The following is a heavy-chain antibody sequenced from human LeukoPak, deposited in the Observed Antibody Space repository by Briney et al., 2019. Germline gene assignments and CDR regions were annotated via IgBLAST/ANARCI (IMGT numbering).Heavy chain of an antibody. Sequence: SETLSLTYAVYGGSFSGYYWSWIRQPPGKGLEWIGEINHSGSTNYNPSLKSRVTISVDTSKNQFSLKLSSVTAADTAVYSCARRRGSGSYYFGVLKERSEYYFDYWGQGTLVTVSS. CDR2: INHSGST. D-gene: IGHD3-10*01. CDR3: ARRRGSGSYYFGVLKERSEYYFDY. J-gene: IGHJ4*02. V-gene: IGHV4-34*01. CDR1: GGSFSGYY.